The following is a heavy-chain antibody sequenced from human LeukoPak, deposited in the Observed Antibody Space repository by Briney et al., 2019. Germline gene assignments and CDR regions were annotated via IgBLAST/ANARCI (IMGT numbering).Heavy chain of an antibody. CDR3: AKGKGYYDSSGPGGFDP. D-gene: IGHD3-22*01. J-gene: IGHJ5*02. V-gene: IGHV3-9*01. CDR2: ISWNSGSI. CDR1: GFTFDDYA. Sequence: GGSLRLSCAASGFTFDDYAMHWARQAPGKGLEWVSGISWNSGSIGYADSVKGRFTISRDNAKNSLYLQMNSLRAEDTALYYCAKGKGYYDSSGPGGFDPWGQGTLVTVSS.